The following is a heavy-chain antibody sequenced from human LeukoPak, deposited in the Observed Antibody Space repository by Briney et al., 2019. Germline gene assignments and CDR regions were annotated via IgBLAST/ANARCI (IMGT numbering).Heavy chain of an antibody. V-gene: IGHV1-2*02. CDR1: GYTFTDFY. CDR3: ARDLEASPGYEGADALDI. CDR2: VRPNDGAT. J-gene: IGHJ3*02. D-gene: IGHD5-12*01. Sequence: ASVKVSCKASGYTFTDFYIDWVRHAPGQGLEWMGWVRPNDGATKYAEKFQGRVTMTRDTSTSTAHMELSSLRSDDTAEYYCARDLEASPGYEGADALDIWGQGRWSPSPQ.